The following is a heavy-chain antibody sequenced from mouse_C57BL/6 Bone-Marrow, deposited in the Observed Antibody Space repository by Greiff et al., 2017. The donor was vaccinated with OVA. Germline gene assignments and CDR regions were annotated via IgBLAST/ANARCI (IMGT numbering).Heavy chain of an antibody. CDR3: AREGLYVQKRFDY. CDR2: IDPNSGGT. CDR1: GYTFTSYW. D-gene: IGHD1-1*01. V-gene: IGHV1-72*01. Sequence: QVQLQQPGAELVKPGASAKLSCKASGYTFTSYWMHWVKQRPGRGLEWIGRIDPNSGGTKYNEKFKSKATLTVDKPSSTAYMQLSSLTSEESAVYYGAREGLYVQKRFDYWGQGTTLTVSS. J-gene: IGHJ2*01.